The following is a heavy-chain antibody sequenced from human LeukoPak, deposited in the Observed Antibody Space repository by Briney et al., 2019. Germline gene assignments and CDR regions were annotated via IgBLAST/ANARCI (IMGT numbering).Heavy chain of an antibody. Sequence: SETLSLTCAVYGGSFSGYYWSWIRQPPGKGLEWIGEINHSGSTNYNPSPKSRVTISVDTSKNQFSLKLSSVTAADTAVYYCARRSPSVGYDILTGLYYFDYWGQGTLVTVSS. CDR2: INHSGST. V-gene: IGHV4-34*01. J-gene: IGHJ4*02. D-gene: IGHD3-9*01. CDR1: GGSFSGYY. CDR3: ARRSPSVGYDILTGLYYFDY.